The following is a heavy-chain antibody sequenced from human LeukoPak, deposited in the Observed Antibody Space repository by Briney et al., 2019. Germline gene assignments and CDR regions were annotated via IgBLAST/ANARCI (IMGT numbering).Heavy chain of an antibody. CDR3: ASRPGADIGPLDY. Sequence: QPGGSLRLSCAASEFTFSNYAMSWVRQAPGKGLEWVSSISGSGSRTYYADSVKGRFTISRDNSKNTLYLQMSRLRGDETALYYCASRPGADIGPLDYWGQGTLLTVSS. D-gene: IGHD2-2*01. J-gene: IGHJ4*02. CDR1: EFTFSNYA. CDR2: ISGSGSRT. V-gene: IGHV3-23*01.